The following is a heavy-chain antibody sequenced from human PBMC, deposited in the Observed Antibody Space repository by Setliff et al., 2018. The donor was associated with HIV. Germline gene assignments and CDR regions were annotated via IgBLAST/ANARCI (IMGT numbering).Heavy chain of an antibody. CDR3: ATGRREGNWFDP. V-gene: IGHV1-2*02. CDR2: IDPNTGGG. J-gene: IGHJ5*02. CDR1: RNTFTGYY. Sequence: GASVKVSCKVPRNTFTGYYLHWVRQAPGQGFEYMGWIDPNTGGGDNAQKFQGRFTMTRDPSSRSVYMELIRLRPDDTAVYYCATGRREGNWFDPWGQGTLVTVSS.